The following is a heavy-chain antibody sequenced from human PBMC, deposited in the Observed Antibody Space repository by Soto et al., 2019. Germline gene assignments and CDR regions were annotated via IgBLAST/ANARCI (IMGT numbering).Heavy chain of an antibody. CDR3: ARALQYCSSASCYGGPQKVNDY. V-gene: IGHV4-4*02. J-gene: IGHJ4*02. Sequence: PSETLSLTCTVSGASINSSDWWTWVRQSPGRGLEWIASVYHSGSTNYNPSLRDRVIISVDKSRNQFSLKLTSVTAADTAMYYCARALQYCSSASCYGGPQKVNDYWGQGTQVTVSS. CDR2: VYHSGST. D-gene: IGHD2-2*01. CDR1: GASINSSDW.